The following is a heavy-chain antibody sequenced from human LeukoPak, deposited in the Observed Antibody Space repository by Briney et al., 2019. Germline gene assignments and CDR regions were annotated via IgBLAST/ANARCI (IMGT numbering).Heavy chain of an antibody. J-gene: IGHJ3*02. Sequence: GGSLRLSGAASGFTFSDHYMDWVRQAPGKGLEWVGRTRNKASSYTTEYAASVKGRFTISRDDSKNSLYLQMNSLKTEDTAVYYCARELLRDDAFDIWGQGTMVTVSS. CDR1: GFTFSDHY. V-gene: IGHV3-72*01. CDR3: ARELLRDDAFDI. CDR2: TRNKASSYTT. D-gene: IGHD1-26*01.